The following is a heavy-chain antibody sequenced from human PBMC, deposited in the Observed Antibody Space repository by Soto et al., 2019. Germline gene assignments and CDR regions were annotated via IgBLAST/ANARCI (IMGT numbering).Heavy chain of an antibody. J-gene: IGHJ4*02. CDR1: GYTFTSHD. D-gene: IGHD1-26*01. CDR3: ARGVLTEGGY. V-gene: IGHV1-8*01. Sequence: QVQLVQSGAEVKKPGASVKVSCKASGYTFTSHDLNWVRQATGQGLEWMGWMNPNNGNTGYAQKFQGRVTMTRNTSIRTAYMKLGSLRSEDTAVYYCARGVLTEGGYWGQGTLVTVSS. CDR2: MNPNNGNT.